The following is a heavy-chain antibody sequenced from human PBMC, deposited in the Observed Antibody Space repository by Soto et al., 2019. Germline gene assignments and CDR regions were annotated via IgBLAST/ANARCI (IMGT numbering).Heavy chain of an antibody. CDR2: IYYSGST. J-gene: IGHJ3*02. Sequence: SETLSLTCTVSGGSISSGDYYWSWIRQPPGKGLEWIGYIYYSGSTYYNPSLKSRVTISVDTSKNQFSLKLSSVTAADTALYYCARLGITMIVPDAFDIWGQGTMVTVSS. V-gene: IGHV4-30-4*01. D-gene: IGHD3-22*01. CDR3: ARLGITMIVPDAFDI. CDR1: GGSISSGDYY.